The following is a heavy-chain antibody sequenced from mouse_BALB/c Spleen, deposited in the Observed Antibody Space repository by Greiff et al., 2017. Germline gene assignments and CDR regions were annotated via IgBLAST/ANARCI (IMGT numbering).Heavy chain of an antibody. V-gene: IGHV1S81*02. CDR2: INPSNGRT. Sequence: QVQLQQPGAEPVKPGASVKLSCKASGYTFTSYWLHRVKQRPGQGLEWLGEINPSNGRTNYNEKFKSKATLTVDKSSNTAYMQHSSLTSEDSAVYYCARGRGNYGDYYAMDYWGQGTSVTVSA. J-gene: IGHJ4*01. CDR3: ARGRGNYGDYYAMDY. D-gene: IGHD2-1*01. CDR1: GYTFTSYW.